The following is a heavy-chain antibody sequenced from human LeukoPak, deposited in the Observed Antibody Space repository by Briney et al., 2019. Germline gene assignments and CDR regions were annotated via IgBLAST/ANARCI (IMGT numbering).Heavy chain of an antibody. CDR3: AKEKVPYNWNPFDY. CDR1: GFTFNTYG. CDR2: ISYDGSAK. D-gene: IGHD1-20*01. V-gene: IGHV3-30*18. Sequence: GGSLRLSCAASGFTFNTYGMHWVRQAPGKGLGWLAVISYDGSAKYYAGSVKGRFTISRDNSQNTVSLQMNSLRAEDTAVYYCAKEKVPYNWNPFDYWGQGTLVTVSS. J-gene: IGHJ4*02.